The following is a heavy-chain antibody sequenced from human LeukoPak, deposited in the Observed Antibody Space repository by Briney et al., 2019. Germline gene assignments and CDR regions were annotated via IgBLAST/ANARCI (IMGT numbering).Heavy chain of an antibody. CDR2: IYYSGST. V-gene: IGHV4-39*01. J-gene: IGHJ4*02. D-gene: IGHD6-13*01. CDR3: ASLFSYSSSWSEEDY. CDR1: GGSISSSNYY. Sequence: SETLSLTCTVSGGSISSSNYYWGWIRQPPGKGLEWIGSIYYSGSTYYNPSLKSRVTISVDTSKNQFSLKLSSVPAADTAVYYCASLFSYSSSWSEEDYWGQGTLVTVSS.